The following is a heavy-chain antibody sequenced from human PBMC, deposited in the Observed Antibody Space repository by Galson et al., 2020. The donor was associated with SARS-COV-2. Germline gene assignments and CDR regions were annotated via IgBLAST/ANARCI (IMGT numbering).Heavy chain of an antibody. J-gene: IGHJ4*02. Sequence: ASVKVSCKASGYTFTSYDINWVRQATGQGLEWMGWMNPNSGNTGYAQKFQGRVTMTRNTSISTAYMELSSLRSEATAVYYCARPYYDFWSGYLYSFVSWGQGTLVTVSS. D-gene: IGHD3-3*01. CDR2: MNPNSGNT. CDR3: ARPYYDFWSGYLYSFVS. V-gene: IGHV1-8*01. CDR1: GYTFTSYD.